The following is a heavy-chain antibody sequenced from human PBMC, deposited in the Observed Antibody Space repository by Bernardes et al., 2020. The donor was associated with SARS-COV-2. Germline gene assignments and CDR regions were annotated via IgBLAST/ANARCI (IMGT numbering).Heavy chain of an antibody. CDR3: ARNVAGEWGFDY. Sequence: GGSLRLSCAASGFTFRSSGMHWVRQAPGPGLEWVAVIWYDGRNQYYADSVKGRFTISRDNSKNTLYLQMNSLRAEDTAVYYCARNVAGEWGFDYWGQGTLVTVSS. D-gene: IGHD6-19*01. J-gene: IGHJ4*02. CDR1: GFTFRSSG. V-gene: IGHV3-33*01. CDR2: IWYDGRNQ.